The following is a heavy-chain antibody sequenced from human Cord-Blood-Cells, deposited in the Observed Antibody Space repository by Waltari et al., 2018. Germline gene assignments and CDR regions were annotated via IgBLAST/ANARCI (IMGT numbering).Heavy chain of an antibody. CDR1: GFTFDAYA. CDR3: AKDISLPPDY. Sequence: EVQLVESGGGVVQPGGSLRLSCAASGFTFDAYAMHWVRHAPGKGLEWVSLSSGDGGSTYYADSVKGRFTISRDDSKNSLYLQMNSLRTEDTALYYCAKDISLPPDYWGQGTLVTVSS. J-gene: IGHJ4*02. V-gene: IGHV3-43*02. CDR2: SSGDGGST.